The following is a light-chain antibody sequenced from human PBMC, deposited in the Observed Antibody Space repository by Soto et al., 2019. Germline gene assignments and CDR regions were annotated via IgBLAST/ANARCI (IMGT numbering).Light chain of an antibody. CDR2: SND. Sequence: QSALTQPPSASGTPGHRVTLSCSGASSNIGSTTVSWYQHAPGTAPKLLIFSNDQRPSGVPDRFSGSVSGTSASLAISGLQSVDEAAYYCAAWDDRPHGFLFGTGTKVTVL. CDR3: AAWDDRPHGFL. J-gene: IGLJ1*01. V-gene: IGLV1-44*01. CDR1: SSNIGSTT.